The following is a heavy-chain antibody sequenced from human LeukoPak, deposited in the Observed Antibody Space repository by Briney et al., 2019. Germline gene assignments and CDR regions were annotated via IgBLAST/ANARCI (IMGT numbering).Heavy chain of an antibody. CDR3: ARDYGDYALDS. J-gene: IGHJ4*02. Sequence: ASVKVSCKASGYSFTSYYMHWVRQAPGQGLEWMGIINPSGGATSSAQKFQGRVTMTRDTSTSTVYMELSSLRSEDTAVYYCARDYGDYALDSWGQGTLATVSS. D-gene: IGHD4-17*01. V-gene: IGHV1-46*01. CDR2: INPSGGAT. CDR1: GYSFTSYY.